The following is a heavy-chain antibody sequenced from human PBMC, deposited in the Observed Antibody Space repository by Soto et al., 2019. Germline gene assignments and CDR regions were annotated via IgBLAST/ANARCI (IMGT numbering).Heavy chain of an antibody. D-gene: IGHD3-3*01. CDR1: GGSISSGDYY. J-gene: IGHJ5*02. CDR2: IYYSGST. Sequence: QVQLQESGPGLVKPSQTLSLTCTVSGGSISSGDYYWSWIRQHPGKGLEWIGYIYYSGSTYYNPSLMSRVTISVATSKNQFSLKLSSVTAADTAVYYCARWWSGSRQGFDPWGQGTLVTVSS. V-gene: IGHV4-31*03. CDR3: ARWWSGSRQGFDP.